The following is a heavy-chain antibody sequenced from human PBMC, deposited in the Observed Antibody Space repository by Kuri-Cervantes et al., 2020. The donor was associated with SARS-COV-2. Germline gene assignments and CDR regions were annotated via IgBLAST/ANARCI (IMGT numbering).Heavy chain of an antibody. CDR3: VGELLDAFDI. Sequence: GESLKISCAASGFTFSSYAMHWVRQAPGKGLEWVAAISYDGSNKYYADSVKGRFTISRDNSKNTLYLQMNSLRAEDTAVYYCVGELLDAFDIWGQGTMVTVSS. CDR1: GFTFSSYA. D-gene: IGHD3-10*01. J-gene: IGHJ3*02. V-gene: IGHV3-30-3*01. CDR2: ISYDGSNK.